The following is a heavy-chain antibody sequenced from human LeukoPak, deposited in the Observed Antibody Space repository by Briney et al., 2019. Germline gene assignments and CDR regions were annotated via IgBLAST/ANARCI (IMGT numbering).Heavy chain of an antibody. D-gene: IGHD3-22*01. CDR2: IYYSGST. J-gene: IGHJ5*02. V-gene: IGHV4-31*03. CDR3: AHSGYRNNWFDP. CDR1: GGSISSGGYY. Sequence: SQTLSLTCTVSGGSISSGGYYWSWIRQHPGKGLEWIGYIYYSGSTYYNPSLKSRVTISVDTSKNQFSLKLSSVTAADTAAYYCAHSGYRNNWFDPWGQGTLVTVSS.